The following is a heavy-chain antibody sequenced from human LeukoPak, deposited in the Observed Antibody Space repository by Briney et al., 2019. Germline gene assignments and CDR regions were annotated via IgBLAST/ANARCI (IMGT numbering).Heavy chain of an antibody. J-gene: IGHJ4*02. CDR3: AIDPIDATAF. Sequence: PGGSLRLSCAASGFTFSKYAMGWVRQAPGKGLEWVSILDGSGRHIYYADSVQGRFTISRDNSMDTVYLQMNSLRVEDTAVYYCAIDPIDATAFWGQGTLVTVSS. CDR2: LDGSGRHI. CDR1: GFTFSKYA. D-gene: IGHD2-15*01. V-gene: IGHV3-23*01.